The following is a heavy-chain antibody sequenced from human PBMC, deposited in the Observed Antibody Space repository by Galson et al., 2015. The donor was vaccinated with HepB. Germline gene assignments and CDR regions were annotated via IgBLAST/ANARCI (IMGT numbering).Heavy chain of an antibody. CDR3: AKLSVVGSWYGEDAFDI. Sequence: SLRLSCAASGFTFSSYAMSWVRQAPGKGLEWVSAISSNAGSIYYADSVKGRFTISRDNSKNTLDLQMNSLRAEDTAVYYCAKLSVVGSWYGEDAFDIWGQGTMVTVSS. CDR2: ISSNAGSI. CDR1: GFTFSSYA. D-gene: IGHD6-13*01. V-gene: IGHV3-23*01. J-gene: IGHJ3*02.